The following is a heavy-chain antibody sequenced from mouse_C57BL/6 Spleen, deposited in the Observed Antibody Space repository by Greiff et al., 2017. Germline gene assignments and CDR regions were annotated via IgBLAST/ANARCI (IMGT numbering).Heavy chain of an antibody. Sequence: VQLQESGAELVRPGASVTLSCKASGYTFTDYEMHWVKQTPVHGLEWIGALDPETGGTAYNQKFKGKAILTADKSSSTAYMELRSLTSEDSAVYYCTRRDYYGSTYWYFDVWGTGTTVTVSS. CDR2: LDPETGGT. CDR1: GYTFTDYE. J-gene: IGHJ1*03. CDR3: TRRDYYGSTYWYFDV. D-gene: IGHD1-1*01. V-gene: IGHV1-15*01.